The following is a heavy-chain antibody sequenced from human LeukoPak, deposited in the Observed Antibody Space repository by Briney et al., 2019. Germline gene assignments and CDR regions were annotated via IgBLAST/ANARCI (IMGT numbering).Heavy chain of an antibody. J-gene: IGHJ5*02. CDR3: ARDGKDIVVQNWFDP. CDR2: INTNTGNP. V-gene: IGHV7-4-1*02. D-gene: IGHD2-2*01. Sequence: GASVEVSCKASGYTFTSYAMNWVRQAPGQGLEWMGWINTNTGNPTYAQGFTGRFVFSLDTSVSTAYLQISSLKAEDTAVYYCARDGKDIVVQNWFDPWGQGTLVTVSS. CDR1: GYTFTSYA.